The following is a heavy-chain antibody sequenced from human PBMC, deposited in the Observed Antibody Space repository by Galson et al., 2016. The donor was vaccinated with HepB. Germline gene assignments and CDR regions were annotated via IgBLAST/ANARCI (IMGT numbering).Heavy chain of an antibody. D-gene: IGHD1-1*01. Sequence: SLRLSCAASGFTFSNYDMNWVRQAPGKGPEWISYISLRSGAIYYAESVKGRFTISGEVDDNSLYLEMNSLRDEETAVYYCARDNDGTARESGMDVWGQGTTVTVSS. CDR3: ARDNDGTARESGMDV. J-gene: IGHJ6*02. V-gene: IGHV3-48*02. CDR2: ISLRSGAI. CDR1: GFTFSNYD.